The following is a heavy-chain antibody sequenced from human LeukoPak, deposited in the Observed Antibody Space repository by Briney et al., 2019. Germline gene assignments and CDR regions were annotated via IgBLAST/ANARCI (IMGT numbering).Heavy chain of an antibody. D-gene: IGHD3-22*01. V-gene: IGHV1-3*01. J-gene: IGHJ6*02. CDR1: GGTFNSYA. Sequence: ASVKVSCKASGGTFNSYAITWVRQAPGQGLEWMGWINAGNGNTKYSQKFQGRVTITRDTSASTAYMELSSLRSEDTAMYYCARDLGLSSGYAYYYYGMDVWGQGTTVIVSS. CDR3: ARDLGLSSGYAYYYYGMDV. CDR2: INAGNGNT.